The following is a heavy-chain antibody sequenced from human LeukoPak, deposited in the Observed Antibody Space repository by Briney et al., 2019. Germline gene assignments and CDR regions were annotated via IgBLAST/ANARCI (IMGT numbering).Heavy chain of an antibody. CDR2: INPNSGGT. CDR1: GYTFTDYH. V-gene: IGHV1-2*02. D-gene: IGHD1-1*01. CDR3: ARDPNGTCFDY. J-gene: IGHJ4*02. Sequence: ASVKVSCKASGYTFTDYHIHWVRQAPGQGLEWMGWINPNSGGTNYAGKFQGRVTMTSDTSISTAYMDLSSLRSDDTAVYYCARDPNGTCFDYWGQGTLVTVSS.